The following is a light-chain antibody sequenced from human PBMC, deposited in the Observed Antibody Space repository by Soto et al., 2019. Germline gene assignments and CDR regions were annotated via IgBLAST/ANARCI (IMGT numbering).Light chain of an antibody. CDR2: GNS. J-gene: IGLJ1*01. CDR1: SSNIGAGYD. Sequence: QSVLTQPPSVSGAPGQRVTSSCTGSSSNIGAGYDVHWYQQLPGTAPKLLIHGNSNRPSGVPDRFSGSKSGTSASLAITGVQAEDEADYYCQSYDTSLSGYVFGTGTKVTVL. V-gene: IGLV1-40*01. CDR3: QSYDTSLSGYV.